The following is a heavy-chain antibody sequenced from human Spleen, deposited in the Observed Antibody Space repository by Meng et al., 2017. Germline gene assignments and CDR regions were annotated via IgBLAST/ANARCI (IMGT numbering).Heavy chain of an antibody. J-gene: IGHJ3*02. D-gene: IGHD2-2*01. Sequence: ASVKVSCKASGYTFSSFGISWVRQAPGQGLEWMGWINPNSGGTNYAQKFQGRVTMTRDTSIPTAYMELSTLRSDDTAVYYCAAGYCTSISCHHKGDAFDIWGQGTMVTVSS. CDR1: GYTFSSFG. CDR3: AAGYCTSISCHHKGDAFDI. V-gene: IGHV1-2*02. CDR2: INPNSGGT.